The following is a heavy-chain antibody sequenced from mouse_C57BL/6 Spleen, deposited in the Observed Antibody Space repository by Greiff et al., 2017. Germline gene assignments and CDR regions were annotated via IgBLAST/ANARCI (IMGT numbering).Heavy chain of an antibody. CDR2: IYPGSGNT. Sequence: VQLQQSGAELVRPGASVKLSCKASGYTFTDYYINWVKQRPGQGLEWIARIYPGSGNTYYNAKFKGKATLTADKSSSTAYMQISSLTSADSAVYCCARGDAWFAYWGQGTLVTVSA. CDR1: GYTFTDYY. V-gene: IGHV1-76*01. D-gene: IGHD2-13*01. CDR3: ARGDAWFAY. J-gene: IGHJ3*01.